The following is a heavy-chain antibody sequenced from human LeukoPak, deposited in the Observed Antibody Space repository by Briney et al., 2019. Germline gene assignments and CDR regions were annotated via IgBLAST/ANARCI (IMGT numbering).Heavy chain of an antibody. CDR1: RFTLSSCW. Sequence: PGGSLRLSCAASRFTLSSCWMSWVRQAPGQGLEWVANINQDGSDKYYVDSVRGRFTISRDNAKNSLDLQMNSLRAEDTAVYYCARDKLYGDSEDYWGQGTLVTVSS. J-gene: IGHJ4*02. D-gene: IGHD4-17*01. CDR2: INQDGSDK. CDR3: ARDKLYGDSEDY. V-gene: IGHV3-7*04.